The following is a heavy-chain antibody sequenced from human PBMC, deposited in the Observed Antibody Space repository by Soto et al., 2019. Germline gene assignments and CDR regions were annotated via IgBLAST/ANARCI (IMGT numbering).Heavy chain of an antibody. J-gene: IGHJ4*02. Sequence: QVQLVESGGGVFQPGRSLRLSCAASGFTFSSYGMHWVRQVPGKGLEWVAVISYDGSNKSYADSLKGRFTISRDNSKNTLYLQMNSLRAEDKAVYYCAKEWVYDTSGWSFDYWGQGTLVTVSS. CDR2: ISYDGSNK. CDR1: GFTFSSYG. D-gene: IGHD3-22*01. CDR3: AKEWVYDTSGWSFDY. V-gene: IGHV3-30*18.